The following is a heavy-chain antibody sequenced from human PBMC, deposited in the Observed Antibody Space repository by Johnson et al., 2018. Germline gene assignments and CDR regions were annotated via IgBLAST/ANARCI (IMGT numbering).Heavy chain of an antibody. CDR3: AKDSRSSGWSQFDS. V-gene: IGHV3-23*04. D-gene: IGHD6-19*01. Sequence: VQLVQSGGGLVQPGGSLRLSCAASGLTFSSYWMHWVRQAPGKGLEWVSTIPNSGGSTYYADSVRGRFTFSRDNSKNTLYLQMNSLRADDTAVYYCAKDSRSSGWSQFDSWGQGTLVTVSS. CDR2: IPNSGGST. J-gene: IGHJ4*02. CDR1: GLTFSSYW.